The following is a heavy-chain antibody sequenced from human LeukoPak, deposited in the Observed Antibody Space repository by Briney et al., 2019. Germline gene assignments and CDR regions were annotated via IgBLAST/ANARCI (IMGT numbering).Heavy chain of an antibody. CDR2: IIPILGIA. V-gene: IGHV1-69*04. J-gene: IGHJ4*02. Sequence: GSSVKVSCKASGGTFSSYAISWVRQAPGQGLEWMGRIIPILGIANYVQKFQGRVTITADKSTSTAYMELSSLRSEDTAVYYCARNYYDSSGYHDYFDYWGQGTLVTVSS. CDR3: ARNYYDSSGYHDYFDY. D-gene: IGHD3-22*01. CDR1: GGTFSSYA.